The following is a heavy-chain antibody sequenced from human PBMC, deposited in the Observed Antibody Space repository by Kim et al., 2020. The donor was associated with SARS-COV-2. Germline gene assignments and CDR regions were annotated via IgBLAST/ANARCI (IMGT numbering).Heavy chain of an antibody. CDR2: TI. J-gene: IGHJ4*02. D-gene: IGHD3-16*01. V-gene: IGHV3-48*01. Sequence: TIYYADSVKGRFTISRDTATDSLDLQMNSLRAEDTAVYYCARGRSYEPFDYWGQGTLVTVSS. CDR3: ARGRSYEPFDY.